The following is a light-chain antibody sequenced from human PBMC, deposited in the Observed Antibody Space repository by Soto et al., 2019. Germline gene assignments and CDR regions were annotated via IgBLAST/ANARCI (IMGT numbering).Light chain of an antibody. CDR3: QQSNIFPLT. CDR2: AAS. Sequence: DIQMTKSPSSVSASVGDRVTITCRASQDISTYLAWYQQKPGKAPRLLIFAASSLQSGVPFRFSGSGSGTDFTLTISSLQPEEFAIYYCQQSNIFPLTFGGGTKVDIK. CDR1: QDISTY. V-gene: IGKV1-12*01. J-gene: IGKJ4*01.